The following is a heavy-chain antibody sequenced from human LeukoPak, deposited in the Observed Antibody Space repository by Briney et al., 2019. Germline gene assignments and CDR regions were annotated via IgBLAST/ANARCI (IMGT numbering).Heavy chain of an antibody. CDR2: IYYSGST. J-gene: IGHJ3*02. V-gene: IGHV4-59*01. Sequence: SGTLSLTCAVSGGSISSYYWSWIRQPPGKGLEWIGYIYYSGSTNYNPSLKSRVTISVDTSKNQFSLKLSSVTAADTAVYYCASLGGNSFAFDIWGQGTMVTVSS. CDR3: ASLGGNSFAFDI. CDR1: GGSISSYY. D-gene: IGHD4-23*01.